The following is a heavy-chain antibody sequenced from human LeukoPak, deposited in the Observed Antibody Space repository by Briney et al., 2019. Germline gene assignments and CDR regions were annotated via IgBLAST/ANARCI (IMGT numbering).Heavy chain of an antibody. V-gene: IGHV3-66*01. J-gene: IGHJ4*02. D-gene: IGHD5-18*01. CDR2: IYSGGST. CDR3: ARERAWGGGYSYGH. Sequence: GGSLRLSCAASGFTVSSNYKSWVRQAPGKGLEWVSVIYSGGSTYYVDSVKGRFTISRDNSKNTLYLQMNSLRAEDTAAYYCARERAWGGGYSYGHWGRGTLVTVSS. CDR1: GFTVSSNY.